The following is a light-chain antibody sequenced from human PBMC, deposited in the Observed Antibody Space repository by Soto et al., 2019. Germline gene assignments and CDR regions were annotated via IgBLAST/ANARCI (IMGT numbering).Light chain of an antibody. CDR1: SSNIGADHD. V-gene: IGLV1-40*01. CDR2: GNV. Sequence: QSVLTQPPSVSGAPGQRVTFSCIGSSSNIGADHDVHWYQQLPGTAPKLLIYGNVNRPSGVPDRFSGSKSGASAALAITGLQAGDEADYYCQSYDSSLGFVFGTGTKVTVL. J-gene: IGLJ1*01. CDR3: QSYDSSLGFV.